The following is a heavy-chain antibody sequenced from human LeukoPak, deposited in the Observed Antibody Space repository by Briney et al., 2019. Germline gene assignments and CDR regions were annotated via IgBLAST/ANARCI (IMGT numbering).Heavy chain of an antibody. V-gene: IGHV3-23*01. J-gene: IGHJ4*02. Sequence: GGSLRLSCAASGFTFSSYAMSWVRQAPGKGLEWVSAISGSGGSTYYADSVKGRFTISRDNSKNTLYLQMNSLRAEDTAVYDCAKSPVVPAANYSDYWGQGTLVTVSS. CDR3: AKSPVVPAANYSDY. D-gene: IGHD2-2*01. CDR1: GFTFSSYA. CDR2: ISGSGGST.